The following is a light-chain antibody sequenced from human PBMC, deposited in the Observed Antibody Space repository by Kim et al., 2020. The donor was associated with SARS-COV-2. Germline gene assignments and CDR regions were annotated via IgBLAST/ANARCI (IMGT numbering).Light chain of an antibody. CDR3: QQYGSVPNT. CDR1: RSVRNNY. V-gene: IGKV3-20*01. Sequence: EIVLTQSPGTLSLSPGERATLSCRASRSVRNNYFAWYQQKPDQTHRLLIHTASSRATDIPDRFSGSGSGTDFTPTISRPAREDFGVFYCQQYGSVPNTLRQGNTLE. J-gene: IGKJ2*01. CDR2: TAS.